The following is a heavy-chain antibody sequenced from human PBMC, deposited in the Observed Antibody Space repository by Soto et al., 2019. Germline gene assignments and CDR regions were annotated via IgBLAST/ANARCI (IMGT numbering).Heavy chain of an antibody. CDR2: IKQDGSEK. D-gene: IGHD4-17*01. V-gene: IGHV3-7*03. CDR3: VRGYSDYTDYFDY. CDR1: GFSFSSFW. J-gene: IGHJ4*02. Sequence: EVQLVESGGGLVQPGGSLRLSCTTSGFSFSSFWMIWVRQAPGKGLEWVAIIKQDGSEKHYVDSVKGRFTVSSDNAEKSLYLQMDSLRPDDTAVYYCVRGYSDYTDYFDYWGQGALVTVSS.